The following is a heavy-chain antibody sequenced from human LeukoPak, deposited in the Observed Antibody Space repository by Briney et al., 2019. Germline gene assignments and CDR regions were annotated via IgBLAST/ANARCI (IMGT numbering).Heavy chain of an antibody. CDR2: IWYDGSNK. J-gene: IGHJ4*02. Sequence: PGGSLRLSCAAPGFTFSSYGMHWVRQAPGKGLEWVAVIWYDGSNKYYADSVKGRFTISRDNSKNTLYLQMNSLRAEDTAVYYCARREQWLVLVDYWGQGTLVTVSS. CDR1: GFTFSSYG. V-gene: IGHV3-33*01. CDR3: ARREQWLVLVDY. D-gene: IGHD6-19*01.